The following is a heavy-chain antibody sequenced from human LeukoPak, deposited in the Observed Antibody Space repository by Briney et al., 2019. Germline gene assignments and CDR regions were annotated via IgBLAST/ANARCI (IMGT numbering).Heavy chain of an antibody. CDR3: ARGSLVVVAAGWFDP. Sequence: GESLQISCKGSGYRFTSYWIGWVRRMPGKGLEWMGIIYPGDSDTRYSPSFQGQVTISADKSISTAYLQWSSLKASDTAMYYCARGSLVVVAAGWFDPWGQGTLVTVSS. V-gene: IGHV5-51*01. J-gene: IGHJ5*02. CDR2: IYPGDSDT. D-gene: IGHD2-15*01. CDR1: GYRFTSYW.